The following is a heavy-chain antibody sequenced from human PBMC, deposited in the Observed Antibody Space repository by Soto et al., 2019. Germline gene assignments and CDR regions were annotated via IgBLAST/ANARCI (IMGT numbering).Heavy chain of an antibody. CDR1: GFTVSSNY. Sequence: GGSLRLSCAASGFTVSSNYMSWVRQAPGKGLEWVSVIYSGGSTYYADSVKGRFTISRDNSKNTLYLQMNSLRAEDTAVYYCARVISYPYYYDSSGYYIDYWGQGTLVTVSS. V-gene: IGHV3-53*01. CDR2: IYSGGST. J-gene: IGHJ4*02. D-gene: IGHD3-22*01. CDR3: ARVISYPYYYDSSGYYIDY.